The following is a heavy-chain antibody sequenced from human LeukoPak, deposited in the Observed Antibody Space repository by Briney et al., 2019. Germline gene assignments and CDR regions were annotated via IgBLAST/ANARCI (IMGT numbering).Heavy chain of an antibody. CDR2: IYSGGST. Sequence: GGSLRLSCAASGFTVSSNYMNWVRQAPGKGLEWVSVIYSGGSTYYADSVKGRFTISRDNSKNTLYLQMNSLSAEDTAVCYCAREASYYFDYWGQGTLVTVPS. D-gene: IGHD1-26*01. J-gene: IGHJ4*02. CDR1: GFTVSSNY. V-gene: IGHV3-53*01. CDR3: AREASYYFDY.